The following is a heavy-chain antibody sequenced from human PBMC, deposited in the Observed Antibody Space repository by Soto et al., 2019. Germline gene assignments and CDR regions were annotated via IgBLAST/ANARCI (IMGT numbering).Heavy chain of an antibody. D-gene: IGHD3-3*01. CDR1: GYSITSINW. V-gene: IGHV4-28*02. J-gene: IGHJ6*03. CDR2: IYYSGST. CDR3: ARLSANYDFWSGYYRDDYYYYYMDV. Sequence: TLSLTCAVSGYSITSINWWGWIRQPPGKGLEGIGYIYYSGSTNYNPSLKSRVTISVDTSKNQFSLKLSSVTAADTAVYYCARLSANYDFWSGYYRDDYYYYYMDVWGKGTTVTVSS.